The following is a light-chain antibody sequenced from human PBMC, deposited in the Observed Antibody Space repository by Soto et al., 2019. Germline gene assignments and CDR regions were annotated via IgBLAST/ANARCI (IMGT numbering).Light chain of an antibody. J-gene: IGKJ4*01. Sequence: DIQLTQSPSSLSASVGDRVTLTCRASQSISSYLNWYQQKPGKAPKLLIYAASSLESGVPSRFSGSGSGTEFTLTISSLQPDDFATYYCQQYNSYLTFGGGTKVDIK. CDR3: QQYNSYLT. CDR1: QSISSY. CDR2: AAS. V-gene: IGKV1-5*01.